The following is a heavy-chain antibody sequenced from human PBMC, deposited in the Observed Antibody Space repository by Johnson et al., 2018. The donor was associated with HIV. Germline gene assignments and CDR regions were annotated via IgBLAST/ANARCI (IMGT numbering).Heavy chain of an antibody. J-gene: IGHJ3*02. D-gene: IGHD1-20*01. CDR3: ARAPYNRNAGLFGAFDM. CDR1: NFTFKDYY. CDR2: ISGSGFDT. Sequence: QVQLVESGGDLIKPGGSLRLSCAASNFTFKDYYMNWIRQAPGKGLEWISYISGSGFDTFYADSVKGRFTISRDNAKKSLYLQMSSLKAEDTAVYYCARAPYNRNAGLFGAFDMWGRGTKVTVAS. V-gene: IGHV3-11*04.